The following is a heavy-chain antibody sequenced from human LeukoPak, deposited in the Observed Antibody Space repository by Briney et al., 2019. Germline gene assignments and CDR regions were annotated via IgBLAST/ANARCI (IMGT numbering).Heavy chain of an antibody. Sequence: PSETLSLTCAVYGGSFSGYYWGWIRQPPGKGLEWIGEINHSGSINYNPSLKSRVTISVNTAKNQFSLKLNFVTAADTAVYYCARFGVVDLDAFDIWGQGTMVTVSS. V-gene: IGHV4-34*01. J-gene: IGHJ3*02. CDR1: GGSFSGYY. CDR3: ARFGVVDLDAFDI. D-gene: IGHD3-10*01. CDR2: INHSGSI.